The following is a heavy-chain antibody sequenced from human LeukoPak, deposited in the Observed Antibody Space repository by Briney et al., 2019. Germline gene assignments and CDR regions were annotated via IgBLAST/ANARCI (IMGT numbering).Heavy chain of an antibody. Sequence: GGSLRLSCAASGFTFSNYAMSWVRPAPGKGLGWVSGISGSGGSTYYADSVKGRFTISRDNSKNTLYLQMNSLRAEDTAVYYCAKVFGSGWDGYYWGQGTLVTVSS. CDR3: AKVFGSGWDGYY. J-gene: IGHJ4*02. V-gene: IGHV3-23*01. D-gene: IGHD6-19*01. CDR2: ISGSGGST. CDR1: GFTFSNYA.